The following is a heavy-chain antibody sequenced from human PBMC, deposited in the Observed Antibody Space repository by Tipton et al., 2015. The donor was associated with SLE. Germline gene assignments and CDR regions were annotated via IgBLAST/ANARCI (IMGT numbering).Heavy chain of an antibody. CDR2: MYQTGTT. D-gene: IGHD3-22*01. J-gene: IGHJ4*02. V-gene: IGHV4-38-2*02. CDR3: ARQAYYSSGYADY. Sequence: TLSLTCTVSGYSISTGYYWGWIRQPPGKGLEWIGNMYQTGTTDYNPSLKSRDTISIDTSKNQFSLKLSAVTAADTAVYYCARQAYYSSGYADYWGQGTLVTVSS. CDR1: GYSISTGYY.